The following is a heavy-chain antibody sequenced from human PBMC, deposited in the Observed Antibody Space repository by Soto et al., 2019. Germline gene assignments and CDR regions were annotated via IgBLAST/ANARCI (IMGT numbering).Heavy chain of an antibody. CDR3: ARHNYGSGSTYFDY. Sequence: QVQLQESGPGLVKPSETLSLTCTVSGGSISSYYWSWIRQPPGKGLEWIGYIYYSGSTNYNPSPKRRVTISVDTSKNQFSLKLNSMTAADTAVYYCARHNYGSGSTYFDYWGQGTLVTVSS. D-gene: IGHD3-10*01. V-gene: IGHV4-59*08. J-gene: IGHJ4*02. CDR1: GGSISSYY. CDR2: IYYSGST.